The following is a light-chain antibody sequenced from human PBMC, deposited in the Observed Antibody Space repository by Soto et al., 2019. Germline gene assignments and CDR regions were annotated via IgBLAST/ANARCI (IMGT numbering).Light chain of an antibody. CDR3: QQYDHYPLT. V-gene: IGKV1-33*01. J-gene: IGKJ4*01. CDR2: DAS. Sequence: DLQMTQSPSSLSASVGERVSIPCQASQDISNHLSWYQHRAGRAPKLLIYDASNSETGVPSRFSGSRSVTDFTLTITSLQPEDIATYYCQQYDHYPLTFGGGTKVEIK. CDR1: QDISNH.